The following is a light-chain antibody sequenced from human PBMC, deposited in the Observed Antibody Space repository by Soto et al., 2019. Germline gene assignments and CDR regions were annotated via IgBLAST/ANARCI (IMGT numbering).Light chain of an antibody. CDR2: WAS. CDR3: QQYYSTPWT. Sequence: DVVLTQSPDSLAVSLGERATIICKSSQSVLYRSNNMNYLAWYQQKAGQPPKLLIYWASTRESGVPDRFGGSGSGTEFTLTINSLQAEDVAVYYCQQYYSTPWTFGQGTKVEIK. CDR1: QSVLYRSNNMNY. V-gene: IGKV4-1*01. J-gene: IGKJ1*01.